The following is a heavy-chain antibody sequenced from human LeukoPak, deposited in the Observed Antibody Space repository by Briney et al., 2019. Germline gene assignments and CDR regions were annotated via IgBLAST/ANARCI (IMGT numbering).Heavy chain of an antibody. J-gene: IGHJ4*02. D-gene: IGHD6-19*01. V-gene: IGHV1-18*01. Sequence: ASVKVSCKASGYTFTSYGISWVRQAPGQGLEWMGWISAYNGNTNYAQKLQGRVTMTTDTSTSTAYMELRSLRSDATAVYYCARDDSSGWYYPFDYWGQGTLVTVSS. CDR3: ARDDSSGWYYPFDY. CDR1: GYTFTSYG. CDR2: ISAYNGNT.